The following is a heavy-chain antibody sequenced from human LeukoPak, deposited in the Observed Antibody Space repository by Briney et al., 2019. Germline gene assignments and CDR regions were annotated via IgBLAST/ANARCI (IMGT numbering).Heavy chain of an antibody. CDR1: GYSISSGYY. D-gene: IGHD2-2*02. CDR3: ARGDCSSPACYTENNWFDP. CDR2: IYHSGST. V-gene: IGHV4-38-2*02. J-gene: IGHJ5*02. Sequence: SETLSLTCTVSGYSISSGYYWGWIRQPPGKGLEWIGSIYHSGSTYYNPSLKSRVSISVDTSKNQFSLKLSSVTAADTAVYYCARGDCSSPACYTENNWFDPWGQGTLVTVSS.